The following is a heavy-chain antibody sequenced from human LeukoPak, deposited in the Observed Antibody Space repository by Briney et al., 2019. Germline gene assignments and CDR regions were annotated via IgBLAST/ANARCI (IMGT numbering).Heavy chain of an antibody. Sequence: GGSLRLSCAPSGPPFSDFSMTCVRHAPGKRREWRSTTNSGGSSTDYAESVKGRFTISRDNSKNTLYLQMSSLRVKDTAMYYCAKQSYARSLGEGGPGTLVTVSS. J-gene: IGHJ4*02. CDR3: AKQSYARSLGE. D-gene: IGHD2-8*01. CDR1: GPPFSDFS. CDR2: TNSGGSST. V-gene: IGHV3-23*01.